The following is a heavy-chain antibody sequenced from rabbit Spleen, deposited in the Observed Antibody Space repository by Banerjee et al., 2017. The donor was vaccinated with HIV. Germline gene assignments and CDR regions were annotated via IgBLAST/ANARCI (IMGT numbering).Heavy chain of an antibody. J-gene: IGHJ3*01. V-gene: IGHV1S40*01. CDR3: ARDAGTSFSTYGMDL. D-gene: IGHD8-1*01. CDR1: GIDFSNCYY. Sequence: QSLEESGGGLVKPGASLTLTCTASGIDFSNCYYMCWVRQAPGKGLEWIACIEGGSSAFSYFASWAKGRFTISKTSSTTVTLQMTSLTAADTAMYFCARDAGTSFSTYGMDLWGQGTLVTVS. CDR2: IEGGSSAFS.